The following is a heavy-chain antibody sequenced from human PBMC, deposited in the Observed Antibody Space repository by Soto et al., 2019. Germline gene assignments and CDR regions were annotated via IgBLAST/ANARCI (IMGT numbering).Heavy chain of an antibody. D-gene: IGHD3-3*01. Sequence: LTCTVSGDSSSGYYWGWIRQPPGKWLEWIGSIYHSGSTYYNPSLKSRVTISVDTSKNQFSLKLSSVTAADTAVYYCARAGTYITIFGVVTYFDYWGQGTLVTVSS. CDR1: GDSSSGYY. CDR2: IYHSGST. J-gene: IGHJ4*02. V-gene: IGHV4-38-2*02. CDR3: ARAGTYITIFGVVTYFDY.